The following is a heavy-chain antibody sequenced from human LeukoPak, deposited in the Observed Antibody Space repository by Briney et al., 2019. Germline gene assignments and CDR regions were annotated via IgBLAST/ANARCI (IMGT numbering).Heavy chain of an antibody. CDR3: ARLAHGSGSYYGDNWFDP. J-gene: IGHJ5*02. Sequence: SETLSLTCTVSGGSISSYYWSWIRQPPGKGLEWIGYIYYSGSTNYNPSLKSRVTKSVDTSKNQFSLKLSSVTAADTAVYYCARLAHGSGSYYGDNWFDPWGQGTLVTVSS. V-gene: IGHV4-59*01. CDR2: IYYSGST. CDR1: GGSISSYY. D-gene: IGHD3-10*01.